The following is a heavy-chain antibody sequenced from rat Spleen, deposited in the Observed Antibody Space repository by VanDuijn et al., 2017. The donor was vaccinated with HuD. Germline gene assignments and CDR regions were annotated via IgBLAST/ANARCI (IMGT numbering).Heavy chain of an antibody. Sequence: EVQLVESGGGLVQPGRSMKLSCAASGFTFSNYDMAWVRQAPTKGLEWVASISYDGSSTYYRDSVKGRFTISRDNAKSTLYLQMDSLRSEDTATYYCTTDRYNHFDYWGQGVMVTVSS. CDR2: ISYDGSST. CDR3: TTDRYNHFDY. D-gene: IGHD1-5*01. J-gene: IGHJ2*01. V-gene: IGHV5-20*01. CDR1: GFTFSNYD.